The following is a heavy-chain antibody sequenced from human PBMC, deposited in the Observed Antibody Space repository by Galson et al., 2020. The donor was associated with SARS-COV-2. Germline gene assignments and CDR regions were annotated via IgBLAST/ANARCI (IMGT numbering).Heavy chain of an antibody. J-gene: IGHJ5*02. V-gene: IGHV3-15*01. Sequence: GGSLRLSCAGSGVTFNNAWMSWVRQIPGKGLEWVGRIKTKTAGETTDYAAPVKGRFTISRDDSKNTVYLQMNSLKTEDTAVYYCRRWDDLWGQGTLVTVSS. CDR2: IKTKTAGETT. CDR1: GVTFNNAW. D-gene: IGHD1-26*01. CDR3: RRWDDL.